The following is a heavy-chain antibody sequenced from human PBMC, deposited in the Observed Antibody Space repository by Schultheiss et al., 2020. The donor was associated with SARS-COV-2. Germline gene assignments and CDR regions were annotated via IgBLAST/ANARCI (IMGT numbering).Heavy chain of an antibody. CDR3: ARGAAYCSSTSCYAGRYRN. CDR1: GYTFTGYY. V-gene: IGHV1-18*04. CDR2: ISGQNGNT. Sequence: ASVKVSCKASGYTFTGYYMHWVRQAPGQGLEWMGWISGQNGNTNYAQKLQGRVTMTTDTSTSTAYMELRSRRSDDTAVYYCARGAAYCSSTSCYAGRYRNWGQGTLVTVSS. D-gene: IGHD2-2*01. J-gene: IGHJ4*02.